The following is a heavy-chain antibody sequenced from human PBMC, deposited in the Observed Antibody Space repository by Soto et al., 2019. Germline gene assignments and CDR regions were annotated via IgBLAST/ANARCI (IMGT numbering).Heavy chain of an antibody. CDR1: GVSFSSYY. Sequence: SETLSLTCTVSGVSFSSYYWSWIRQPPGKGLEWIVYIHYSGSTSYNPSLKSRVAISVDTSKNQFSLKLSSVTAADTAVYYCAKQSRPPGILTDYYLRFDIWGQGTMVTVSS. V-gene: IGHV4-59*08. J-gene: IGHJ3*02. D-gene: IGHD3-9*01. CDR3: AKQSRPPGILTDYYLRFDI. CDR2: IHYSGST.